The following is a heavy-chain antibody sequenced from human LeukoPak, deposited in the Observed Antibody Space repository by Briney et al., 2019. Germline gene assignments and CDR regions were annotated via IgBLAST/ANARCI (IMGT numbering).Heavy chain of an antibody. J-gene: IGHJ3*02. CDR1: GGSISSYY. CDR2: IYSSGST. V-gene: IGHV4-59*01. Sequence: SETLFLTCTVSGGSISSYYWSWIRQPPGKGLEWIGYIYSSGSTNYNPSLKSRVTISVETSKNQFSLKLSSVTAADTAVYYCARGLQNRSSGIRFDVFQIWGQGTMVTVSS. D-gene: IGHD6-6*01. CDR3: ARGLQNRSSGIRFDVFQI.